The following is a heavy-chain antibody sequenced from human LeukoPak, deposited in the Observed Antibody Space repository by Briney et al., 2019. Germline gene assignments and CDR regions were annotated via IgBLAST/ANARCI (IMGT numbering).Heavy chain of an antibody. J-gene: IGHJ6*02. V-gene: IGHV3-53*01. CDR1: GFTVSSNY. D-gene: IGHD3-3*01. CDR2: IYSGGST. Sequence: SGVALRLSCAASGFTVSSNYMSWVRQAPGKGLEWVSVIYSGGSTYYADSVKGRFTISRDNSKNTLYLQMNSLRAEDTAVYYCARDRVPTIFGVVSGMDVWGQGTTVTVSS. CDR3: ARDRVPTIFGVVSGMDV.